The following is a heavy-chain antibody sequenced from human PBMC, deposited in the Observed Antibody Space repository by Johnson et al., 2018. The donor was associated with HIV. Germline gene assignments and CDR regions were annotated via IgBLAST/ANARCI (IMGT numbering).Heavy chain of an antibody. Sequence: EVQLVESGGGVVQPGRSLRLSCAASGFTVSSYWMSWVRQAPGKGLEWVANIKQDGSEKYYVDSVKGRFTISRDNSKNTLYLQMNSLRAEDTAVYYCARAEQLAGGAFDIWGQGTMVTVSS. CDR3: ARAEQLAGGAFDI. J-gene: IGHJ3*02. CDR1: GFTVSSYW. V-gene: IGHV3-7*02. D-gene: IGHD6-6*01. CDR2: IKQDGSEK.